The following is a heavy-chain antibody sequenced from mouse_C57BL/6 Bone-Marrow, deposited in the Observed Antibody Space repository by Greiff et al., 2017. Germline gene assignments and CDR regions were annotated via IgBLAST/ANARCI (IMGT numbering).Heavy chain of an antibody. CDR1: GFTFSSYA. D-gene: IGHD2-4*01. CDR3: AREMTTVLGDY. V-gene: IGHV5-4*03. J-gene: IGHJ2*01. CDR2: ISDGGSYT. Sequence: EVKGVESGGGLVKPGGSLKLSCAASGFTFSSYAMSWVRQTPEKRLEWVATISDGGSYTSYPDNVKGRFTISRDNAKNNLYLQMSHLKSEDTAMYYWAREMTTVLGDYWGKGTTLTVSS.